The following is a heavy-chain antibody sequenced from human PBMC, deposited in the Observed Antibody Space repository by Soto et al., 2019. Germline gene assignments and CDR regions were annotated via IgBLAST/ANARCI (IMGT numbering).Heavy chain of an antibody. J-gene: IGHJ3*02. CDR2: ISSSSTTM. Sequence: GSLRLSCXASGFTFSTYSMNWVRQAPGKGLEWVSYISSSSTTMYYADSVKGRFTISRDNAKNSLYLQMSSLRDEDTAVYYCARPVPRHDAFDIWGQGTMVTVSS. CDR1: GFTFSTYS. V-gene: IGHV3-48*02. CDR3: ARPVPRHDAFDI. D-gene: IGHD6-6*01.